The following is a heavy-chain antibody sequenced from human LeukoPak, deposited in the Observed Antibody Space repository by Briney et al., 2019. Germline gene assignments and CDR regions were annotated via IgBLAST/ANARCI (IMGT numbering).Heavy chain of an antibody. V-gene: IGHV3-30-3*01. Sequence: PGRFLRLSCSATGFTFSNYAIHWGRQAPGKGLEWVAFISDDGSRQHYADSVKGRFTISRDNSKNTLNLQMNSLRAEDTAVYYCVKDRTGTYTLDYWGQGTLVTVSS. D-gene: IGHD3-10*01. CDR2: ISDDGSRQ. J-gene: IGHJ4*02. CDR1: GFTFSNYA. CDR3: VKDRTGTYTLDY.